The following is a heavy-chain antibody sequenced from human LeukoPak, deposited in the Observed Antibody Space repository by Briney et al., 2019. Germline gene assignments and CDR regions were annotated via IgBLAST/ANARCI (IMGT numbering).Heavy chain of an antibody. CDR1: GFSFSEYG. Sequence: GRSLRLSCAASGFSFSEYGMHWIRQAPGKGLEWVAAISYDGSNQDYVDSVKGRFTISRDNSKNTLYLQMNSLRAEDTAVYYCARGAVLGYYGSGREIDYWGQGTLVTVSS. CDR3: ARGAVLGYYGSGREIDY. V-gene: IGHV3-30*03. D-gene: IGHD3-10*01. J-gene: IGHJ4*02. CDR2: ISYDGSNQ.